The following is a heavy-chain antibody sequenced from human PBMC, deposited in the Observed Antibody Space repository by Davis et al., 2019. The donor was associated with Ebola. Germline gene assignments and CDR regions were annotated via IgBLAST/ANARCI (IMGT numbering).Heavy chain of an antibody. V-gene: IGHV3-7*01. Sequence: GESLKISCAASGFTFSSYWMSWVRQAPGKGLEWVANIKQDGSEKYYVDSVKGRFTISRDNAKNSLYLQMNSLRAEDTAVYYCTVTTTHDDYWGQGTLVTVSS. CDR3: TVTTTHDDY. CDR2: IKQDGSEK. D-gene: IGHD4-11*01. CDR1: GFTFSSYW. J-gene: IGHJ4*02.